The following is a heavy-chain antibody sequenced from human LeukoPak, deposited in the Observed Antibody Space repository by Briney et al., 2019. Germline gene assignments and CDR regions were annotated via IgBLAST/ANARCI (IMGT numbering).Heavy chain of an antibody. D-gene: IGHD4-17*01. CDR3: IVFGDSNH. J-gene: IGHJ5*02. CDR2: ISSDGSNK. V-gene: IGHV3-30*14. CDR1: GFTFSSYA. Sequence: GRSLRLSCAASGFTFSSYAVHWVRQAPGKGLEWVAVISSDGSNKYYADSVKGRFTISRDTSKNTLYLQINSLRVEDTAVYYCIVFGDSNHWGQGTLVTVSS.